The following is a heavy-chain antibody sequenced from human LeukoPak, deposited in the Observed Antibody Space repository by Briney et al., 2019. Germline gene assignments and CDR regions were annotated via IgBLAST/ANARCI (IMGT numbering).Heavy chain of an antibody. CDR3: ANVAKGRYFFYYMDV. Sequence: ASVKVSCKTSGHSINTFGITWVRQAPGQGLEWIGWMSSDNGNTNYADKFQGRVTITRDTSRTTVYMELRSLRPGDTAVYFCANVAKGRYFFYYMDVWGAGTTVTVSS. J-gene: IGHJ6*03. CDR2: MSSDNGNT. CDR1: GHSINTFG. D-gene: IGHD5-12*01. V-gene: IGHV1-18*01.